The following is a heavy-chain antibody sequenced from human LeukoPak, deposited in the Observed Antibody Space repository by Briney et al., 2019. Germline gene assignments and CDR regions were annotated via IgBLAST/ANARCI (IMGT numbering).Heavy chain of an antibody. CDR2: INHSGST. CDR3: ARAGPRGGNSRRYYYYMDV. J-gene: IGHJ6*03. D-gene: IGHD4-23*01. CDR1: GGSFSGYY. Sequence: NPSETLSLTCAVYGGSFSGYYWSWIRQPPGKGLEWIGEINHSGSTNYNPSLKSRVTISVDTSKNQFSLKLSSVTAADTAVYYCARAGPRGGNSRRYYYYMDVWGKGTTVTVSS. V-gene: IGHV4-34*01.